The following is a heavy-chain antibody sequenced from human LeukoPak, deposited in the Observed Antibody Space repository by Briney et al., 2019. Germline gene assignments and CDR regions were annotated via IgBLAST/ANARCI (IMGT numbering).Heavy chain of an antibody. D-gene: IGHD3-10*01. CDR1: GFTFSSYS. V-gene: IGHV3-21*01. J-gene: IGHJ4*02. CDR3: AGITMALFDY. CDR2: ISSSSSYI. Sequence: GGSLRLSCAASGFTFSSYSMNWVRQAPGKGLEWVSSISSSSSYIYYADSVKGRFTISRDNAKNSLHLQMNSLRAEDTAVYYCAGITMALFDYWGQGTLVTVSS.